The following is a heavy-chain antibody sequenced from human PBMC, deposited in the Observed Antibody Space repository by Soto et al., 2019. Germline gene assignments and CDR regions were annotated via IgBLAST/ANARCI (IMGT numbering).Heavy chain of an antibody. Sequence: SETLSLTCTVSGGSISSGGYYWSWIRQHPGKCLEWIGYIYYSGSTYYNPSLKSRVTISVDTSKNQFSLKLSSVTAADTAVYYCARETMVTSGLYYYYGMDVWGQGTTVTVYS. V-gene: IGHV4-31*03. J-gene: IGHJ6*02. D-gene: IGHD3-10*01. CDR1: GGSISSGGYY. CDR3: ARETMVTSGLYYYYGMDV. CDR2: IYYSGST.